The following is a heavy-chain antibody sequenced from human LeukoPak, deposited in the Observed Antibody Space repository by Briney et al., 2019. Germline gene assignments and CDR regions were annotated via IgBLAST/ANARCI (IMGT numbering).Heavy chain of an antibody. D-gene: IGHD3-10*01. CDR1: GYTFTRYY. CDR3: ARGVRRLAVGITMVRGAIGY. CDR2: INPNSGGT. J-gene: IGHJ4*02. V-gene: IGHV1-2*02. Sequence: GASVKASCKASGYTFTRYYMHWVRQAPGQGLEWMGWINPNSGGTNYAQKFQGRVTMTRDTSISTAYMELSRLRSDDTAVYYCARGVRRLAVGITMVRGAIGYWGQGTLVTVSS.